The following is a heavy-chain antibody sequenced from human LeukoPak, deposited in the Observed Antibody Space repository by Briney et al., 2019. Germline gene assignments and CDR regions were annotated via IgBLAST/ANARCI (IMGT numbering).Heavy chain of an antibody. CDR3: ARDLAGHYYGSGSSFDY. D-gene: IGHD3-10*01. V-gene: IGHV3-7*01. J-gene: IGHJ4*02. Sequence: PGGSLRLSCAASGFTFSDYYMSWVRQAPGKGLEWVANIREDGNEKYYADSVKGQFTISRDNAKNSLFLQMDSLRAEDTAVYYCARDLAGHYYGSGSSFDYWGQGTLVTVSS. CDR2: IREDGNEK. CDR1: GFTFSDYY.